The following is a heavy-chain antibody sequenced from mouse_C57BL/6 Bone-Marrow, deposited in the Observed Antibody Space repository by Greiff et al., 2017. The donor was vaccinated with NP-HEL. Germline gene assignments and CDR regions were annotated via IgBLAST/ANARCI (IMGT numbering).Heavy chain of an antibody. CDR3: ANDGDYHDFDY. CDR2: IDPSDSYT. J-gene: IGHJ2*01. Sequence: QVQLQQPGAELVRPGTSVKLSCKASGYTFTSYWMHWVKQRPGQGLEWIGVIDPSDSYTNYNQKFKGKATLTVDTSSSTAYMQLSSLTSEDSAVYYCANDGDYHDFDYWGQGTTLTVSS. V-gene: IGHV1-59*01. CDR1: GYTFTSYW. D-gene: IGHD2-3*01.